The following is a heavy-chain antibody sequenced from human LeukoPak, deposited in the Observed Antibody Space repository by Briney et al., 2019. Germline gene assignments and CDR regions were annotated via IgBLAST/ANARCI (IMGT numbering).Heavy chain of an antibody. V-gene: IGHV1-2*02. J-gene: IGHJ6*02. CDR2: INPNSGGT. D-gene: IGHD2-2*01. CDR3: ARVRYCSSTSCYDYYYGMDV. CDR1: GYTFTRYY. Sequence: ASVKVSCKASGYTFTRYYMHWVRQAPGQGLEWMGWINPNSGGTNYAKKFQGRVTMTRDTSISTAYMELSRLRSDDTAVYYCARVRYCSSTSCYDYYYGMDVWGQGTTVTVSS.